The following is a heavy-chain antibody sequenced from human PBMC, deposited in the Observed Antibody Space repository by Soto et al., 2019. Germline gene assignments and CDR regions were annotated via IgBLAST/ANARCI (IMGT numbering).Heavy chain of an antibody. CDR2: ITQSGST. V-gene: IGHV4-34*01. Sequence: PSETLSLTCAVYGGSFSDYYWSWIRQPPGKGLEWIGEITQSGSTNYNPSLESRVTISVDTSKNQFSLKLTSVTAADTALYYCSRGQPPRFWSQGALVTVSS. J-gene: IGHJ4*02. CDR1: GGSFSDYY. CDR3: SRGQPPRF.